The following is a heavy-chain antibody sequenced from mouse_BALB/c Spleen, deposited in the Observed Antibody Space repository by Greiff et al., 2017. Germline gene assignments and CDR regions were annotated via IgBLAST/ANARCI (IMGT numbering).Heavy chain of an antibody. CDR3: ARDDGSYYYAMDY. CDR2: IWAGGST. V-gene: IGHV2-9*02. Sequence: VKLMESGPGLVAPSQSLSITCTVSGFSLTSYGVHWVRQPPGKGLEWLGVIWAGGSTNYNSALMSRLSISKDNSKSQVFLKMNSLQTDDTAMYYCARDDGSYYYAMDYWGQGTSVTVSS. D-gene: IGHD1-1*02. J-gene: IGHJ4*01. CDR1: GFSLTSYG.